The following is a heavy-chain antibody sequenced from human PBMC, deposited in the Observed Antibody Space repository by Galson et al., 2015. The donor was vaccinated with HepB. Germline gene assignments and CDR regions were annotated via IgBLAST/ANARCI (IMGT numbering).Heavy chain of an antibody. J-gene: IGHJ6*02. V-gene: IGHV3-30*04. CDR2: ISYDGSNK. Sequence: SLRLSCAASGFTFSSYAMHWVRQAPGKGLEWVAVISYDGSNKYYADSVKGRFTISRDNSKNTLYLQMNSLRAEDTAVYYCARDYVFGELFGYYYYYGMDVWGQGTTVTVSS. CDR3: ARDYVFGELFGYYYYYGMDV. CDR1: GFTFSSYA. D-gene: IGHD3-10*02.